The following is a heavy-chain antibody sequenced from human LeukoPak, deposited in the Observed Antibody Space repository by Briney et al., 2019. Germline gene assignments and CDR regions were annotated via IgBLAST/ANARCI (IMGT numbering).Heavy chain of an antibody. J-gene: IGHJ4*02. CDR1: GHTFTNYD. D-gene: IGHD3-16*02. Sequence: ASVKVSCKASGHTFTNYDINWVRQAPGQGLEWMGIISPSGSSTTYAQKFQGRVTMTRDTSISTAYMELSRLRSDDTAVYYCARVPDYIWGSYRYYFDYWGQGTLVTVSS. V-gene: IGHV1-46*01. CDR3: ARVPDYIWGSYRYYFDY. CDR2: ISPSGSST.